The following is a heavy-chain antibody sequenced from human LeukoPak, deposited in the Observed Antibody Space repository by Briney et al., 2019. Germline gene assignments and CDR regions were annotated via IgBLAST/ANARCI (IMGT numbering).Heavy chain of an antibody. V-gene: IGHV3-33*01. J-gene: IGHJ6*02. D-gene: IGHD3-22*01. CDR1: GFIFSSYG. CDR2: IWYDGSNK. CDR3: ATAVYDSSGYYSEPFKGYYYYGMDV. Sequence: QTGGSLRLSCAASGFIFSSYGMHWVRQAPGKGLEWVAVIWYDGSNKYYADSVKGRFTISRDNSKNTLYLQMNSLRAEDTAVYYCATAVYDSSGYYSEPFKGYYYYGMDVWGQGTTVTVSS.